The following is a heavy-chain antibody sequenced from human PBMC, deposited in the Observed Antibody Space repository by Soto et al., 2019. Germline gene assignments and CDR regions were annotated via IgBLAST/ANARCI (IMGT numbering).Heavy chain of an antibody. CDR1: GFSSYA. CDR2: ISYDGSDK. Sequence: QVQLVESGGGVVHPGRSLRLSCATSGFSSYAMHWGRQAPGKGLEWVAGISYDGSDKHYADSVKGRFTISRDNSKNTLYLQMISLRSEDTAVYYCTKVRRRSDHGFDPWGQGTLVILSS. V-gene: IGHV3-30*18. D-gene: IGHD4-17*01. J-gene: IGHJ5*02. CDR3: TKVRRRSDHGFDP.